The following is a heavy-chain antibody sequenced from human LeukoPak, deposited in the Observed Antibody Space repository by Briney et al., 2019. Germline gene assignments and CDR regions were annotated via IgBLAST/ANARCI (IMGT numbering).Heavy chain of an antibody. Sequence: SQTLSLTCTVSGGSISSGGYYWSCIRQHPGKGLEWIGYIYYSGSTYYNPSLKSRVTISVDTSKNQFSLKLSSVTAADTAVYYCARDHCSGGSCYTPYWGQGTLVTVSP. CDR3: ARDHCSGGSCYTPY. J-gene: IGHJ4*02. CDR2: IYYSGST. CDR1: GGSISSGGYY. D-gene: IGHD2-15*01. V-gene: IGHV4-31*03.